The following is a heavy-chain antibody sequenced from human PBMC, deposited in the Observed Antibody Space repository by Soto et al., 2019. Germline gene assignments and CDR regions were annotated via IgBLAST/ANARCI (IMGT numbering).Heavy chain of an antibody. CDR3: TTSPSWSSDDRCY. J-gene: IGHJ4*02. D-gene: IGHD3-9*01. V-gene: IGHV3-15*01. CDR1: GFTFSNAW. CDR2: IKSKTDGGTT. Sequence: GGSLRLSCAASGFTFSNAWMSWVRQAPGKGLEWVGRIKSKTDGGTTDYAAPVKGRFTISRDDSKNTLYLQMNSLKTEDTAVYYCTTSPSWSSDDRCYWGQGTLVTVSS.